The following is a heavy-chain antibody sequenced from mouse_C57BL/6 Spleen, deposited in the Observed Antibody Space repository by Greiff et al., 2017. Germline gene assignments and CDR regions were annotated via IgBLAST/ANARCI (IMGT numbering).Heavy chain of an antibody. CDR3: ARTASLLLDY. CDR1: GYAFSSYW. V-gene: IGHV1-80*01. J-gene: IGHJ4*01. D-gene: IGHD1-1*01. CDR2: IYPGDGDT. Sequence: VKLQESGAELVKPGASVKISCKASGYAFSSYWMNWVKQRPGKGLEWIGQIYPGDGDTNYNGKFKGKATLTADKSSSTAYMQLSSLTSEDSAVYFCARTASLLLDYWGQGTSVTVSS.